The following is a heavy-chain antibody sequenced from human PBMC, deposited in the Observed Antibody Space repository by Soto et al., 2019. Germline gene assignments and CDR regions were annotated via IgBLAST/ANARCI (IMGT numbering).Heavy chain of an antibody. Sequence: GGSLRLSCAASGFSFSDYAMSWVRQAPGKGLEWVSVISESGGSTHYADSVKGRFTISRDNSKNTLYPQMNSLRAEDTAVYYCAKVYYDIWLWGQGTLVTVSS. CDR3: AKVYYDIWL. CDR2: ISESGGST. D-gene: IGHD3-22*01. J-gene: IGHJ4*02. CDR1: GFSFSDYA. V-gene: IGHV3-23*01.